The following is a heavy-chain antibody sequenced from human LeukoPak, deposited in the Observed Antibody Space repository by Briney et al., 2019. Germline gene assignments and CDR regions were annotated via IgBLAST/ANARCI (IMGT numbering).Heavy chain of an antibody. D-gene: IGHD6-13*01. CDR1: GFTFSSYA. Sequence: GGSLRLSCAASGFTFSSYAMHWVRQAPGKGLEWVAVISYDGSNKYYADSVKGRFTISRDNSKNTLYLQMNSLRAEDTAVYYCARDRLAAAAGDAFDIWGQGTMVTVSS. J-gene: IGHJ3*02. V-gene: IGHV3-30-3*01. CDR2: ISYDGSNK. CDR3: ARDRLAAAAGDAFDI.